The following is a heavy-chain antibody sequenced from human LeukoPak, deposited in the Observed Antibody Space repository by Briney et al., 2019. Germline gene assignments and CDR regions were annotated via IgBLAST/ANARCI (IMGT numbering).Heavy chain of an antibody. CDR1: GFTFSSYW. J-gene: IGHJ3*02. CDR3: ARERIEYSSSDAFDI. CDR2: IKQDGSEK. D-gene: IGHD6-6*01. V-gene: IGHV3-7*01. Sequence: GGSLRLSCAASGFTFSSYWMSWVRQAPGNGLERVANIKQDGSEKYYVDSVKGRFTISRGNAKNSLYLQMNSLRAEDTAVYYCARERIEYSSSDAFDIWGQGTMVTVSS.